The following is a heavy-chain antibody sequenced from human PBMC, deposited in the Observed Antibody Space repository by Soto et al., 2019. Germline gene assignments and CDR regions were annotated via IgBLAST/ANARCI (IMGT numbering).Heavy chain of an antibody. J-gene: IGHJ3*02. CDR3: ARERYRNNWDAFDI. CDR2: ISAYNGNT. CDR1: DYTFISYG. D-gene: IGHD6-13*01. V-gene: IGHV1-18*04. Sequence: ASVKVSCKASDYTFISYGISWVRQAPGQGLEWMGWISAYNGNTNYAQKLQGRVTMTTDTSTSTAYMELRSLRSDDTAVYYCARERYRNNWDAFDIWGQGTMVTVSS.